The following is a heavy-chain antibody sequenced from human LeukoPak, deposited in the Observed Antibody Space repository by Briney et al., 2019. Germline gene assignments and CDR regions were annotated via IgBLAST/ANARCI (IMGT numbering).Heavy chain of an antibody. CDR1: GFTFTTYA. CDR3: ASRSSVAASGPG. V-gene: IGHV3-23*01. CDR2: ISGNGGST. J-gene: IGHJ4*02. D-gene: IGHD2-15*01. Sequence: GGSLRLSCAASGFTFTTYAMSWVRQAPGKGLDWVSTISGNGGSTYYADSVKGRFTISRDNSRNTLYLQMNDLRAGDTALYYCASRSSVAASGPGWGQGTLVTVSS.